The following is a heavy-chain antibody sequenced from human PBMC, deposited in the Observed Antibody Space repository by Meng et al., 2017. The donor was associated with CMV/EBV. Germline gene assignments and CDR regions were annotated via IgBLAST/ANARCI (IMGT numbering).Heavy chain of an antibody. Sequence: GESLKISCAASGFTFSNYGMHWVRQAPGKGLEWVAFIRYDGSNKCYADSVKGRFTISGDNSKNTLYLQMNSLRAEDTAVYYCAKDLGYSGSYWGVYWGQGTLVTVSS. CDR3: AKDLGYSGSYWGVY. J-gene: IGHJ4*02. CDR1: GFTFSNYG. CDR2: IRYDGSNK. D-gene: IGHD1-26*01. V-gene: IGHV3-30*02.